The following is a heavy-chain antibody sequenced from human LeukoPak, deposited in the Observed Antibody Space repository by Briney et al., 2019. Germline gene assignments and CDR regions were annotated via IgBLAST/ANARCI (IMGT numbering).Heavy chain of an antibody. CDR1: GYTFTGYY. D-gene: IGHD2-15*01. CDR2: INPNTGGT. Sequence: ASVKVSCKASGYTFTGYYIHWVRQAPGQGLELMGWINPNTGGTNYAQMFHGRVTMTTDTSTSTAYMELRSLRSDDTAVYYCARDTQSGFDPWGQGTLVTVSS. CDR3: ARDTQSGFDP. V-gene: IGHV1-2*02. J-gene: IGHJ5*02.